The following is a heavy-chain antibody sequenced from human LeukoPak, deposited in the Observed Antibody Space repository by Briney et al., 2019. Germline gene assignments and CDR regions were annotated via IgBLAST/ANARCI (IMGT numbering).Heavy chain of an antibody. V-gene: IGHV4-39*01. CDR3: ARYVVYGSGKYYFDY. Sequence: SETLSLTCTVSGGSVSSTAYFWSWIRQPPGKGLEWIASINYSGSTYYNPSLKSRVTISVDTSENQFSLKLSSVTAADTAVYYCARYVVYGSGKYYFDYWGQGTLVTVSS. CDR2: INYSGST. D-gene: IGHD3-10*01. CDR1: GGSVSSTAYF. J-gene: IGHJ4*02.